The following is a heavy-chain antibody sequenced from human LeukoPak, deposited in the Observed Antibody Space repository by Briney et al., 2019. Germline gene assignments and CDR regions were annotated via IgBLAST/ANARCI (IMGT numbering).Heavy chain of an antibody. D-gene: IGHD3-9*01. J-gene: IGHJ6*03. Sequence: GASVTVSCKASGYSFTNYYMHWVRQAPGQGLEWMGMINPSGGSTTYAQKFQGRVTMTRDMSTSTVYMELSSLRSEDTAVYYCARVFVLRYFDWLLKPNYYYYMDVWGKGTTVTVSS. V-gene: IGHV1-46*01. CDR2: INPSGGST. CDR1: GYSFTNYY. CDR3: ARVFVLRYFDWLLKPNYYYYMDV.